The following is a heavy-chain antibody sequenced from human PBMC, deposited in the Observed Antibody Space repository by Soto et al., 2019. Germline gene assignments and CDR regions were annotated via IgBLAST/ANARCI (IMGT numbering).Heavy chain of an antibody. Sequence: EVQLVESGGGLVQPGGSLRLSCAASGFTVSSNYMSWVRQAPGKGLEWVSVIYSGGSTYYAESVKGRFTISRDNSKNTLYLQMTSLRAEDTAVYYCARDRIPTGMDVWGQGTTVTVSS. CDR2: IYSGGST. CDR1: GFTVSSNY. CDR3: ARDRIPTGMDV. J-gene: IGHJ6*02. V-gene: IGHV3-66*01.